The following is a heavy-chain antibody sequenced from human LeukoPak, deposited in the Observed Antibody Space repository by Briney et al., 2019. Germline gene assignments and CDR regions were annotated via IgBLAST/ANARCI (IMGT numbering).Heavy chain of an antibody. CDR1: GGSISSYY. J-gene: IGHJ6*03. V-gene: IGHV4-4*07. CDR2: IYTSGST. Sequence: SETLSLTCTVSGGSISSYYWSWIRRPAGKGLEWIGRIYTSGSTDYNPSLKSRVTISVDKSKNQFSLKLSSVTAADTAVYYCARGLMIVVDYYYYYYMDVWGKGTTVTVSS. CDR3: ARGLMIVVDYYYYYYMDV. D-gene: IGHD3-22*01.